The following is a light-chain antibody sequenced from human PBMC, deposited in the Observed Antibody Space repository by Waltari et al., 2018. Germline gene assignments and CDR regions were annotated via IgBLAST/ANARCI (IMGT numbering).Light chain of an antibody. Sequence: DIVMTQSPDSLAVSLVERATINCKSSQTVLYRDNNKNYLTCYQQKPGQPPKLLFSWASIRESGVPDRLSASGSGTDFTLTISSLQAEDVAVYYCHQHYTTPWTFGQGTKVEIK. CDR1: QTVLYRDNNKNY. J-gene: IGKJ1*01. CDR2: WAS. CDR3: HQHYTTPWT. V-gene: IGKV4-1*01.